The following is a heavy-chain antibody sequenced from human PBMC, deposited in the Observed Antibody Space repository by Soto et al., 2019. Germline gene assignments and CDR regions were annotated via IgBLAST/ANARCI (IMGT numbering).Heavy chain of an antibody. V-gene: IGHV3-48*02. CDR1: GFTFSNFN. Sequence: EVQLLESGGALVQSGGSLRLSCAASGFTFSNFNMNWVRQAPGQGLEWVSYISSSGSEIYYADSVKGRFSISRDNADKSLYLQMNSLRDEDTAVYYCARDERRRYFAGWGPIFDYWGQGTLVTVSS. CDR3: ARDERRRYFAGWGPIFDY. J-gene: IGHJ4*02. CDR2: ISSSGSEI. D-gene: IGHD1-26*01.